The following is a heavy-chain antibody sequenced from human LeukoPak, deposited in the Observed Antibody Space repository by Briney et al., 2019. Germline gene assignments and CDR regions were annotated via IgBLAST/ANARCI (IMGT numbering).Heavy chain of an antibody. CDR1: GGTFSNYA. D-gene: IGHD2-21*01. V-gene: IGHV1-69*10. Sequence: ASVKVSCKASGGTFSNYAISWVRQAPGQGLEWMGGIIPILGLANYAQKFQGRVTITADESTSTAYMELSSLRSEDTAVHYCTSAQYCGPDCYGNWFDPWGQGTLVTVSS. J-gene: IGHJ5*02. CDR2: IIPILGLA. CDR3: TSAQYCGPDCYGNWFDP.